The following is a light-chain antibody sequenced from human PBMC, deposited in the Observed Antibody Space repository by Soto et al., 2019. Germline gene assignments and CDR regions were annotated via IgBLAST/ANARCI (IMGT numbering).Light chain of an antibody. J-gene: IGLJ1*01. V-gene: IGLV2-14*01. Sequence: QFALTQPASVSGSPGQSITISCTGTSSDVGAYNYVSWYQQHPGKAPKLMIYDASHRPSGVSHRFSGSKSGNTASLTISGLQAEDEADYYCGSYTTSSNYVFGTGTKVTVL. CDR1: SSDVGAYNY. CDR2: DAS. CDR3: GSYTTSSNYV.